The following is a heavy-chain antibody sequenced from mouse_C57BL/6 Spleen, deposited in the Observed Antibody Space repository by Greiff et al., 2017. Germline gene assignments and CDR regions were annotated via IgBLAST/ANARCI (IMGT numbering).Heavy chain of an antibody. D-gene: IGHD1-1*01. Sequence: QVQLQQSGAELVRPGTSVKVSCKASGYAFTNYLIEWVKQRPGQGLEWIGVINPGSGGTNYNEKFKGKATLTADKSSSTAYMQLSSLTSEDSAVYFCARGGVTTVVAPFAYWGQGTLVTVSA. CDR2: INPGSGGT. J-gene: IGHJ3*01. CDR3: ARGGVTTVVAPFAY. V-gene: IGHV1-54*01. CDR1: GYAFTNYL.